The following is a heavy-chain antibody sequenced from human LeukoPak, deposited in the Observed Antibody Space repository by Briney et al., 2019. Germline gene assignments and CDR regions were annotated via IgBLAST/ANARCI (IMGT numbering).Heavy chain of an antibody. CDR2: IYHSGST. J-gene: IGHJ4*02. D-gene: IGHD5-24*01. CDR3: ARGRRDGYQDY. CDR1: GGSISSGGYS. Sequence: SQTLSLTCAVSGGSISSGGYSWSWLRQPPGQGLEWIGYIYHSGSTYYNPSLKSRVTISVDRSKNQFSLKLSSVTAADTAVYYCARGRRDGYQDYWGQGTLVTVSS. V-gene: IGHV4-30-2*01.